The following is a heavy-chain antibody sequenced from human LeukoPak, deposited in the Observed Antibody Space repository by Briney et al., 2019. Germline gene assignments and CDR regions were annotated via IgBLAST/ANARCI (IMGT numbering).Heavy chain of an antibody. J-gene: IGHJ3*01. V-gene: IGHV4-59*12. CDR1: GGSISSYY. CDR3: ARRARLYGHDAFDF. D-gene: IGHD4-23*01. CDR2: IFYSGST. Sequence: SETLSLTCTASGGSISSYYWSWIRQPPGKGLEWIGYIFYSGSTNYNPSLKSRVTISEDTSKNQFSLKLSSVTAADTAVYYCARRARLYGHDAFDFWGQGTMVTVSS.